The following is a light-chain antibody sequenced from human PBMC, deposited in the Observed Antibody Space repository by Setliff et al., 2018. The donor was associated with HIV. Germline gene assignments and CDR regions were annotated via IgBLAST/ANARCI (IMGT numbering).Light chain of an antibody. Sequence: QTVVTQEPSFAVSPGGTVTLTCGLRSGSVSTNYYPSWYQETPGQAPLTLIYNTNTRSSGVPDRFSGSILGNKAALTIAGVQAEDESIYYCVLYMGGGISKAFGGGTKVTVL. CDR1: SGSVSTNYY. CDR3: VLYMGGGISKA. V-gene: IGLV8-61*01. CDR2: NTN. J-gene: IGLJ2*01.